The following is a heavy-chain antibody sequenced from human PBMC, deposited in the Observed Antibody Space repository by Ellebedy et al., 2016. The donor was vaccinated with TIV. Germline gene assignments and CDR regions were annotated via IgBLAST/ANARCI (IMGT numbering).Heavy chain of an antibody. CDR1: GVLITSYY. Sequence: MPGGSLRLSCDVSGVLITSYYWTWIRQTLGEGLEWIAYIHYTGHIDYSPSLNSRATISLDISKNQFSLRLNSVTAADTAIYYCARGRDYVPNWGQGTLVTVSS. V-gene: IGHV4-59*01. J-gene: IGHJ4*02. CDR2: IHYTGHI. D-gene: IGHD4-17*01. CDR3: ARGRDYVPN.